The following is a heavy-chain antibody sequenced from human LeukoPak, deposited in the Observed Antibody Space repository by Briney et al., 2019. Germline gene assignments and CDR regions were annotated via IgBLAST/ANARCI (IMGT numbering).Heavy chain of an antibody. J-gene: IGHJ3*02. CDR3: ARGYDSSGPDAFDI. V-gene: IGHV1-69*05. CDR1: GGTFSSYA. D-gene: IGHD3-22*01. Sequence: SVKVSCKASGGTFSSYAISWVRQAPGQGLEWLGRIIPIFGTASYAQKFQGRVTIITHESTSTAYMELSSLRSEDTAVYYCARGYDSSGPDAFDIWGQGTMVTVSS. CDR2: IIPIFGTA.